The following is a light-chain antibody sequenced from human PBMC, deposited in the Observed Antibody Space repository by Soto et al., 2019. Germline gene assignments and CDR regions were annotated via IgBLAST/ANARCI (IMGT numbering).Light chain of an antibody. CDR3: CSYASGSTYV. CDR1: SSDVGSYNL. CDR2: EGT. J-gene: IGLJ1*01. Sequence: QSALTQPASVSGSPGQSITISCTGTSSDVGSYNLVSWYQQHPSKAPKLMIYEGTKRPSGVSNRFSGSKSGNTASLTISGLQAEDETDYYCCSYASGSTYVFGTGTKLTVL. V-gene: IGLV2-23*01.